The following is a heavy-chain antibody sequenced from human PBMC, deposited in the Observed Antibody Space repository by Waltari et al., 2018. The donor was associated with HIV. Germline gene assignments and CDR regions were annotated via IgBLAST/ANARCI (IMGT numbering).Heavy chain of an antibody. V-gene: IGHV1-18*01. J-gene: IGHJ4*02. CDR3: VRGAYGDINDY. D-gene: IGHD4-17*01. Sequence: QVHLVQSGTEVKEPGASVRVSCKTSGSFFRSFGISWVRQAPGQWLEWIGWIRGQKRDTYYEQKFQGRVAMTTDISTTTAYMELKSLISDDTAMYFCVRGAYGDINDYWGQGTLVAVSS. CDR1: GSFFRSFG. CDR2: IRGQKRDT.